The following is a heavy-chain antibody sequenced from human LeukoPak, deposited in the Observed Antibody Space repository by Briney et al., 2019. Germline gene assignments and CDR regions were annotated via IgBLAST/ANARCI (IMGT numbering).Heavy chain of an antibody. CDR2: IYYSGST. V-gene: IGHV4-30-4*01. D-gene: IGHD7-27*01. CDR3: ARGNWGHDAFDI. J-gene: IGHJ3*02. Sequence: SQTLSLTCTVSGGSISSGDYYWSWIRQPPGKGLEWIGYIYYSGSTYYNPSLKSRVTISVDRSKNQFSLKLSSVTAADTAVYYCARGNWGHDAFDIWGQGTMVTVSS. CDR1: GGSISSGDYY.